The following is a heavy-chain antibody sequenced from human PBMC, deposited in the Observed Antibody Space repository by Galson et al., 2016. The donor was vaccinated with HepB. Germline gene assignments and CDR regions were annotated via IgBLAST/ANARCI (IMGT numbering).Heavy chain of an antibody. Sequence: SLRLSCAASGFSFSTYGMHWVRQAPGKGLEWVAVISFDGSKTDYTDSVKGRFTISRDNSKNTLFMEMNSLRGDDTAVYFCAKTRSSTGWSEFDSWGQGTTVTVSS. D-gene: IGHD6-19*01. J-gene: IGHJ4*03. CDR3: AKTRSSTGWSEFDS. CDR2: ISFDGSKT. CDR1: GFSFSTYG. V-gene: IGHV3-30*18.